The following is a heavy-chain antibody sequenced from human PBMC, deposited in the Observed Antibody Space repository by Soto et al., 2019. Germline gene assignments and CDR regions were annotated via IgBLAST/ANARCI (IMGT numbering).Heavy chain of an antibody. V-gene: IGHV4-59*01. J-gene: IGHJ2*01. CDR2: IHYSGST. Sequence: SETLSLTCTVSGGSIGSYYWTWIRQPPGKGLEWIGCIHYSGSTNYNPSLKSRVTISVDTSKKQFSLKLTSVTAVDTAVYYCAREGKFDSRGSYFFQTFNVWGRGTLVTVSS. CDR1: GGSIGSYY. D-gene: IGHD3-22*01. CDR3: AREGKFDSRGSYFFQTFNV.